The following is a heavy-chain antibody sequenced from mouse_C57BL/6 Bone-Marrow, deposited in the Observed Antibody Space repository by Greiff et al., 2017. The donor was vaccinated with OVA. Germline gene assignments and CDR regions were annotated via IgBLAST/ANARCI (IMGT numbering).Heavy chain of an antibody. J-gene: IGHJ1*03. CDR3: AGVYDCYCGGYFDV. D-gene: IGHD2-3*01. CDR1: GYAFSSYW. CDR2: IYPGDGDT. V-gene: IGHV1-80*01. Sequence: QVQLQQSGAELVKPGASVKISCKASGYAFSSYWMNWVKQRPGKGLEWIGQIYPGDGDTNYNGKFKGKATLTADKSSSPAYMQLSSLTSEDSAVSFCAGVYDCYCGGYFDVWGTGTTVTVSS.